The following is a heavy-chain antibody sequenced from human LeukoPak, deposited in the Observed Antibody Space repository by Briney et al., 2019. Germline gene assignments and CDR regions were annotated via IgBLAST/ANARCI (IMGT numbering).Heavy chain of an antibody. D-gene: IGHD3-22*01. CDR3: ARLKFYDSTGYSPGYYMDV. V-gene: IGHV4-4*07. J-gene: IGHJ6*03. CDR1: SVAINSYY. CDR2: IYPTGNT. Sequence: PSETLSLTCSVSSVAINSYYWSWIRQPAGKGPEWIGRIYPTGNTDYNPSLKTRVTMSTDLSKKRFSLRLRSVAAADTAVYYCARLKFYDSTGYSPGYYMDVWGKGTAVTVSS.